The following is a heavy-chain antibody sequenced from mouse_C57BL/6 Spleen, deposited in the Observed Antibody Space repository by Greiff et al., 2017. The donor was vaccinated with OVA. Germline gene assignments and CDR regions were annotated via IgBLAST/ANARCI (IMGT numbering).Heavy chain of an antibody. CDR1: GFTFSDYG. J-gene: IGHJ2*01. CDR3: ARVPLTTVGATDFDY. D-gene: IGHD1-1*01. V-gene: IGHV5-17*01. Sequence: EVKLMESGGGLVKPGGSLKLSCAASGFTFSDYGMHWVRQAPEKGLEWVAYISSGSSTIYYADTVKGRFTISRDNAKNTLFLQMTSLRSEDTAMYYCARVPLTTVGATDFDYWGQGTTLTVSS. CDR2: ISSGSSTI.